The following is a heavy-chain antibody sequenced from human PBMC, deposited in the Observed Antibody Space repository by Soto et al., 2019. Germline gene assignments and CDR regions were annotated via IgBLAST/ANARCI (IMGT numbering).Heavy chain of an antibody. V-gene: IGHV3-48*01. Sequence: LRLSCAASGFTFSSYSMNWVRQAPGKGLEWVSYISSSSSTIYYADSVKGRFTISRDNAKNSLYLQMNSLRAEDTAVYYCARDLSGDYGALDTWGQGTMVTVSS. J-gene: IGHJ3*02. CDR1: GFTFSSYS. CDR3: ARDLSGDYGALDT. D-gene: IGHD4-17*01. CDR2: ISSSSSTI.